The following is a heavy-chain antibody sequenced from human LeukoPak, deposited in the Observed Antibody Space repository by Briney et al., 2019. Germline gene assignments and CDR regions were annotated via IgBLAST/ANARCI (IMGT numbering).Heavy chain of an antibody. CDR1: GFTFSSYW. CDR3: ARVRYNSGYIFDY. CDR2: IKQDGSEK. J-gene: IGHJ4*02. Sequence: GGSLRLSCTVSGFTFSSYWMSWVRQAPGKGLEWVANIKQDGSEKYYVDSVKGRFTISRDNAKNSLYLQMNSLRAEDTAVYYCARVRYNSGYIFDYWGQGALVTVSS. V-gene: IGHV3-7*01. D-gene: IGHD5-18*01.